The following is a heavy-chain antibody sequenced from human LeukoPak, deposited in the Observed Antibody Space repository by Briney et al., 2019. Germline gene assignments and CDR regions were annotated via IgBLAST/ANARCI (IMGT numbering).Heavy chain of an antibody. V-gene: IGHV3-74*01. D-gene: IGHD6-13*01. CDR2: INGDGSST. J-gene: IGHJ4*02. CDR1: GFTFSNYW. CDR3: ARMGSSWYFDY. Sequence: PGGSLKVSCAASGFTFSNYWMHWVRQAPGKGLVWVSRINGDGSSTGYADSVKGRFTISRDNAKNTLYLQMTSLRADDTAVYYCARMGSSWYFDYWGQGNLGSFSS.